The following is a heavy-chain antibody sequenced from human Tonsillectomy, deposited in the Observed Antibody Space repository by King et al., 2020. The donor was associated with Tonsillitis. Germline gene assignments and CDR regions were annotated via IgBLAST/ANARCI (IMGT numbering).Heavy chain of an antibody. Sequence: VQLVESGGGLVQPGGSLRLSCAASGFTFSSYWMSWVRQAPGKGQEWVANIKQDGSEKYYVDCVKGRFTISRDNAKNSLYLQMNSLRAEDTAVYYCARDALTDSSGYYYSDFDYWGQGTLVTVSS. CDR2: IKQDGSEK. CDR1: GFTFSSYW. V-gene: IGHV3-7*01. D-gene: IGHD3-22*01. CDR3: ARDALTDSSGYYYSDFDY. J-gene: IGHJ4*02.